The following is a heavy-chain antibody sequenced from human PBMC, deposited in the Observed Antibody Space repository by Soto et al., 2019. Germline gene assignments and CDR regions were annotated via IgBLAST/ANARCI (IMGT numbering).Heavy chain of an antibody. V-gene: IGHV1-18*01. CDR3: ARVIPGAEAWFDP. CDR2: VSAYTDDP. D-gene: IGHD2-2*01. CDR1: GNTFTNFG. J-gene: IGHJ5*02. Sequence: ASVKVSCKASGNTFTNFGVTWVRQAPGQGLEWMGWVSAYTDDPNYAQKFQGRVTMTIDTSTSTAYLDLRSLTSDDTAVYYCARVIPGAEAWFDPWGQGTLVTVSS.